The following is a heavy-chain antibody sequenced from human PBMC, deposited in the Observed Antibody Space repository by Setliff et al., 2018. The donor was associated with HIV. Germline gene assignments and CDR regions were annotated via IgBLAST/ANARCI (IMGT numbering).Heavy chain of an antibody. D-gene: IGHD6-6*01. CDR1: GGSISNHY. CDR3: GRFQAWQLVRGYYLDF. Sequence: SETLSLTCTVSGGSISNHYWGWIRQPPGKGLEFIGNIHYGGSTDYNPSIKSRVTMSVDMSKNQLSLKVTSVTAADTAVYYCGRFQAWQLVRGYYLDFWGPGALVTVSS. V-gene: IGHV4-59*11. J-gene: IGHJ4*02. CDR2: IHYGGST.